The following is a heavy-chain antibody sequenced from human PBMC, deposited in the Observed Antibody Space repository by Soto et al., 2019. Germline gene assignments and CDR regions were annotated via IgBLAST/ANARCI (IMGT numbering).Heavy chain of an antibody. J-gene: IGHJ4*02. CDR1: GYRFTSSW. D-gene: IGHD1-1*01. V-gene: IGHV5-51*01. CDR2: IYPGDSDT. CDR3: ARLPGIVAPGTVFLDN. Sequence: GESLKISCKASGYRFTSSWIGWVRQMPGKGLEWMGIIYPGDSDTRYRPSFQGQVTISADKSSSTAYLQWNSLQASDTAMYYCARLPGIVAPGTVFLDNWGQGTMVTGSS.